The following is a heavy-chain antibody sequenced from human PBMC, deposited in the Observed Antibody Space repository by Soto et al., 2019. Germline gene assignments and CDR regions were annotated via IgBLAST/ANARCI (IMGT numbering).Heavy chain of an antibody. J-gene: IGHJ4*02. CDR1: GGSISSGDYY. D-gene: IGHD4-17*01. Sequence: PSETLSLTCSVSGGSISSGDYYWSWIRQPPGKGLEWIGYIYYSGSTNYNPSLKSRVTISVDTSKNQFSLKLSSVTAADTAVYYCARSPDYGDYFGYYFDYWGQGTLVTVSS. V-gene: IGHV4-61*08. CDR3: ARSPDYGDYFGYYFDY. CDR2: IYYSGST.